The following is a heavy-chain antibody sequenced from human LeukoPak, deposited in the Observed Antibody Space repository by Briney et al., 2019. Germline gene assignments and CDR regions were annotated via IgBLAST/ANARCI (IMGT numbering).Heavy chain of an antibody. CDR3: ARVQLWSPYYYYGMDV. V-gene: IGHV4-34*01. Sequence: SETLSLTCAVYGGSFSGYYWSWIRQPPGKGLEWIGEINHSGSTNYNPSLKRRVTISVDTSKNQFSLKLSSMTAADTAVYYCARVQLWSPYYYYGMDVWGKGTTVTVSS. D-gene: IGHD5-18*01. J-gene: IGHJ6*04. CDR2: INHSGST. CDR1: GGSFSGYY.